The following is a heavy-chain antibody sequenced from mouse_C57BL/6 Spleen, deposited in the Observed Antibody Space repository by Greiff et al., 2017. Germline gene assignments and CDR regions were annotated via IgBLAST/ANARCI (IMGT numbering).Heavy chain of an antibody. CDR2: ISSGGSYT. CDR3: ARHRETYFDY. D-gene: IGHD3-3*01. Sequence: DVQLVESGGDLVKPGGSLKLSCAASGFTFSSYGMSWVRQTPDKRLEWVATISSGGSYTYYPDSVKGRFTISRDNAKNTLYLQMSSLKSEDTAMYYCARHRETYFDYWGQGTTLTVSS. J-gene: IGHJ2*01. CDR1: GFTFSSYG. V-gene: IGHV5-6*01.